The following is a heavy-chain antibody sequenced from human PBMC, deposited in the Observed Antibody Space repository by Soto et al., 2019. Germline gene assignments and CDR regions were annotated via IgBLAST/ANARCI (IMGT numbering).Heavy chain of an antibody. D-gene: IGHD2-8*01. CDR3: AKFASPLIHETGNLGYMDV. CDR1: GFTFDDYA. Sequence: GGSLRLSCVASGFTFDDYAMHWVRQAPGKGLEWVSGISWNSGSIGYADYVKGRFTISRDNAKNSLYLQMNSLRADDTALYYCAKFASPLIHETGNLGYMDVWGKGTTVTVSS. CDR2: ISWNSGSI. J-gene: IGHJ6*03. V-gene: IGHV3-9*01.